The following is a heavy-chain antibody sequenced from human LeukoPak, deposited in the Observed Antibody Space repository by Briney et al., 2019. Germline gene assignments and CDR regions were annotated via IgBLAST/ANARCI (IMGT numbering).Heavy chain of an antibody. CDR3: ASVGRYQHTDY. V-gene: IGHV3-30*03. Sequence: GGSLRLSCAASGFTFSSYGMHWVRQAPGKGLEWVAAISYDGSNKYYADSVKGRFTISRDNSKNTLYLQMNSLRAEDTAVYYCASVGRYQHTDYWGQGTLVTVSS. CDR2: ISYDGSNK. J-gene: IGHJ4*02. D-gene: IGHD2-2*01. CDR1: GFTFSSYG.